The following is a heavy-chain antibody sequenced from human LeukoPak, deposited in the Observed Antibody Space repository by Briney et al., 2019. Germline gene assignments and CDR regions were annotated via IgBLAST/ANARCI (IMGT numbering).Heavy chain of an antibody. CDR3: ARARPVRGVIPDYDYYYMDV. V-gene: IGHV3-11*01. CDR2: ISGSGSSI. CDR1: GFSFSDYY. J-gene: IGHJ6*03. Sequence: GGSLRLSCAASGFSFSDYYMRWIRQAPGKGLEWVSFISGSGSSIYYADSVKGRFTISRDNAKSSLYLQMNSLRAEDTAVYYCARARPVRGVIPDYDYYYMDVWGKGTTVTVTS. D-gene: IGHD3-10*01.